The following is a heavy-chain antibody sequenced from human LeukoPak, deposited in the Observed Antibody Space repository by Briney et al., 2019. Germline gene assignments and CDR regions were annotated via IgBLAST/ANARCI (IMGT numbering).Heavy chain of an antibody. D-gene: IGHD3-3*01. CDR1: GFTFSDYY. CDR2: ISSSGSTI. CDR3: ARGLSDYDFWSGYYTGITGRSDYYYMDV. V-gene: IGHV3-11*04. Sequence: GGSLRLSCAASGFTFSDYYMSWIRQAPGKGLEWVSYISSSGSTIYYADSVKGRFTISRDNAKNSLYLQSNSLRAEDTAVYYCARGLSDYDFWSGYYTGITGRSDYYYMDVWGKGTTVTVSS. J-gene: IGHJ6*03.